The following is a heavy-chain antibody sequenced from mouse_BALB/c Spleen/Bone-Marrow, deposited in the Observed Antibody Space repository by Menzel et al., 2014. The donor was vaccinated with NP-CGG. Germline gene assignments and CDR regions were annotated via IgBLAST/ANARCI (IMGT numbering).Heavy chain of an antibody. CDR1: GFTFSDFY. J-gene: IGHJ3*01. CDR3: ARDVGYGNYFVY. Sequence: EVKVVESGGGLVQPGDSLRLSCATSGFTFSDFYMEWVRQPPGKRLEWIAASRNKAKYYTTEYSASVKGRFIVSRDTSXXVXXXXXXALRAEDTAIYYCARDVGYGNYFVYWGQGTLVTVSA. D-gene: IGHD2-10*02. CDR2: SRNKAKYYTT. V-gene: IGHV7-1*02.